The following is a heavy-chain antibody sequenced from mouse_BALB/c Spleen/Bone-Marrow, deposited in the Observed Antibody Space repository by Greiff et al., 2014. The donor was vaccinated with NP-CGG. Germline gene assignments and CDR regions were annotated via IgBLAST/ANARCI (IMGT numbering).Heavy chain of an antibody. CDR3: ARLDDYDDGYAMDY. D-gene: IGHD2-4*01. Sequence: ESGPGLVKPSQSLSLTCSVTGYSITSGYYWNWIRQFPGNKLEWMGYISYDGSNNYNPSLKNRTSITRDTSKNQFFLKLNSVTTEDTATYYCARLDDYDDGYAMDYWGQGTSVTVSS. CDR1: GYSITSGYY. CDR2: ISYDGSN. V-gene: IGHV3-6*02. J-gene: IGHJ4*01.